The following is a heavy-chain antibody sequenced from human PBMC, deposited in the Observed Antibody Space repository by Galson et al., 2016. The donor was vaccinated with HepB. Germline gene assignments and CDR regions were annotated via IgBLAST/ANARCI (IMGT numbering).Heavy chain of an antibody. CDR3: AKARGGLIATWFFDY. CDR2: ITKNGDST. Sequence: GKGLEWVSTITKNGDSTYFADSVKGRFTISRDNSTNTLYLQMNSLRAEDTAIYYCAKARGGLIATWFFDYWGQGTLVTVSS. J-gene: IGHJ4*02. V-gene: IGHV3-23*01. D-gene: IGHD3-10*01.